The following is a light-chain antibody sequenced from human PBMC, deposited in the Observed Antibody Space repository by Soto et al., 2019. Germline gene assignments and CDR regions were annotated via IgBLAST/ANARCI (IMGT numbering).Light chain of an antibody. J-gene: IGLJ2*01. CDR2: SNN. CDR3: CSYAGSRTHVL. CDR1: SSNIGSNT. Sequence: QSVLTQPPSASGTPGQRVTISCSGSSSNIGSNTVNWYQQLPGTAPKLLIYSNNQRPSGVPDRFSGSKSGNTASLTISGLQAEDEAEYYCCSYAGSRTHVLFGGGTKLTVL. V-gene: IGLV1-44*01.